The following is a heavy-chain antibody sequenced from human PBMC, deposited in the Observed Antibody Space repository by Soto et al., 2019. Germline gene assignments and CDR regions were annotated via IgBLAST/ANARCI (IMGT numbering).Heavy chain of an antibody. CDR1: GFTVSSNY. CDR3: ARMTPDTYFDY. Sequence: EVQLVESGGGLVQPGGSLRLSCAASGFTVSSNYMSWVRQAPGKGLEWVSVIYSDGRTYYADSVKGRFTISRDNSKNTLYLQMNSLRGEDTAVYYCARMTPDTYFDYWGQGTLVTVSS. J-gene: IGHJ4*02. D-gene: IGHD4-17*01. V-gene: IGHV3-66*01. CDR2: IYSDGRT.